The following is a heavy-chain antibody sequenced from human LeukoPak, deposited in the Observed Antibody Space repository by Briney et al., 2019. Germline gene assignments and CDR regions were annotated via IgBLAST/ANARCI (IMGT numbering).Heavy chain of an antibody. Sequence: ASVKVSCKASGYTFTGYYMHWVRQAPGQGLEWMGWINPNSGGTNYAKKFQGRVTMTRDTSISTAYMELSRLRSDDTAVYYCARPIRYSSGWYGYWGQGTLVTVSS. J-gene: IGHJ4*02. D-gene: IGHD6-19*01. CDR1: GYTFTGYY. V-gene: IGHV1-2*02. CDR3: ARPIRYSSGWYGY. CDR2: INPNSGGT.